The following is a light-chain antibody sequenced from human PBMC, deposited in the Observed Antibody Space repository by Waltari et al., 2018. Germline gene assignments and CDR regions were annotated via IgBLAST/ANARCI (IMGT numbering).Light chain of an antibody. CDR2: QDR. Sequence: SSELTQPSSVSVSPGPTARITCSGDMLPKKYTRWFQQKPGPAPVLVLYQDRARPSGIPERFSGSSSGTTVTLTISGAQVEDEADYYCYSTTDNNLGVFGPGTRVTVL. CDR3: YSTTDNNLGV. CDR1: MLPKKY. J-gene: IGLJ1*01. V-gene: IGLV3-27*01.